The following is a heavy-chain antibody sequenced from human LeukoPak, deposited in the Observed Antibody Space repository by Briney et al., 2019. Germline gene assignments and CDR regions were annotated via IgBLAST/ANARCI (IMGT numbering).Heavy chain of an antibody. CDR2: ISNDGDT. Sequence: GGSLRLSCAASGFTVSSNYMSWVRQGPGKGLECVSVISNDGDTYYADSVKGRFTISRDTSKNTLYLQMNSLRAEDTAVYYCAKDTASSWWYFDPWGQGTLVTVSS. J-gene: IGHJ5*02. CDR3: AKDTASSWWYFDP. D-gene: IGHD5-18*01. V-gene: IGHV3-53*01. CDR1: GFTVSSNY.